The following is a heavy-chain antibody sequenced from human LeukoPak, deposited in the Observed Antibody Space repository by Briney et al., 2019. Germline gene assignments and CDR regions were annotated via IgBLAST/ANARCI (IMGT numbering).Heavy chain of an antibody. CDR1: GFTLSSYD. J-gene: IGHJ3*02. D-gene: IGHD3-16*01. CDR3: ARTSKVTSVMDI. CDR2: IDTAGNT. Sequence: PRGSLRLSCAASGFTLSSYDMHWVRQATGKGLEWVSAIDTAGNTFYPGSVRGRFTITRENAKNSLYLQMNNVRAGDTAVYYCARTSKVTSVMDIWGQGTMVTVSS. V-gene: IGHV3-13*04.